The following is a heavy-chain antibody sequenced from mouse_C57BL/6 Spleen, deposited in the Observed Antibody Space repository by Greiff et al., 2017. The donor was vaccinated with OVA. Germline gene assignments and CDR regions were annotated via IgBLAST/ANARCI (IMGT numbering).Heavy chain of an antibody. D-gene: IGHD1-1*01. CDR2: ISSGSSTI. CDR3: ASSSYDLFDY. Sequence: EVKLMESGGGLVKPGGSLKLSCAASGFTFSDYGMHWVRQAPEKGLEWVAYISSGSSTIYYADTVKGRFTISRDNAKNTLFLQMTSLRSEDTAMYYCASSSYDLFDYWGQGTTLTVSS. J-gene: IGHJ2*01. V-gene: IGHV5-17*01. CDR1: GFTFSDYG.